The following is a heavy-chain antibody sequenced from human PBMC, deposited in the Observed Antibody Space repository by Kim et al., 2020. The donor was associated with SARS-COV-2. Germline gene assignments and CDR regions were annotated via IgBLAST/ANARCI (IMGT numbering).Heavy chain of an antibody. V-gene: IGHV3-30*18. J-gene: IGHJ6*02. CDR2: ISYDGSNK. D-gene: IGHD3-10*01. Sequence: GSLRLSCAASGFTFSSYGMHWVRQAPGKGLEWVAVISYDGSNKYYADSVKGRFTISRDNSKNTLYLQMNSLRAEDTAVYYCAKDQFPSRITMVRGAPYYDHYGMDVWGQGTTVTVSS. CDR3: AKDQFPSRITMVRGAPYYDHYGMDV. CDR1: GFTFSSYG.